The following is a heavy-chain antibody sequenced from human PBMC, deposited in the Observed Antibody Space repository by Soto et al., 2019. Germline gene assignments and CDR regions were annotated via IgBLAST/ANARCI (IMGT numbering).Heavy chain of an antibody. D-gene: IGHD7-27*01. CDR3: AINARILGKHNWFDP. CDR1: GFTFSSYS. CDR2: ISSSSSYI. J-gene: IGHJ5*02. V-gene: IGHV3-21*01. Sequence: GGSLRLSCAASGFTFSSYSMNWVRQAPGKGLGWVSSISSSSSYIYYADSVKGRFTISRDNAKNSLYLQMNSLRAEDTALYYCAINARILGKHNWFDPRGQRSLVTVSS.